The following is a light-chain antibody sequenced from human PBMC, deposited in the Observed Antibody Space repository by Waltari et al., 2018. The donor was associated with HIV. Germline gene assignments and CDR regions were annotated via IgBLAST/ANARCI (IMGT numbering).Light chain of an antibody. CDR3: AAWDDSLSGFV. CDR2: HDH. J-gene: IGLJ3*02. Sequence: QSVLTQPPYLSADPGHTHTISRSGGVSCNGSRTVHWYQQLPSRAPKLIIDHDHRRPSGVSDRFTASKSGTSASLFISKLQAADEATYYCAAWDDSLSGFVFGGGT. CDR1: VSCNGSRT. V-gene: IGLV1-44*01.